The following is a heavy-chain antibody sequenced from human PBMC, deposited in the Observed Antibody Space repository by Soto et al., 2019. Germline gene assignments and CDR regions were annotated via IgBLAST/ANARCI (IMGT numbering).Heavy chain of an antibody. D-gene: IGHD2-15*01. CDR2: LYYSGNT. CDR1: GGSISSSDYF. Sequence: PSETLSLTCAVSGGSISSSDYFWAWIRQPPGKGLECIGSLYYSGNTHYNPSLKSRVAISVDTSKNQFSLRLASVTAADTAAYYCARLAVGAAGLSDFDRWGQGVLVTVSS. V-gene: IGHV4-39*01. J-gene: IGHJ4*02. CDR3: ARLAVGAAGLSDFDR.